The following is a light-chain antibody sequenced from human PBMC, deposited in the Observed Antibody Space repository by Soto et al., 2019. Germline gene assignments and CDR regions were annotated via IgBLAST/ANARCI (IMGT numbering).Light chain of an antibody. Sequence: QSALTQPASVSGSPGPSITISCTGTSSDVGGYNYVSWYQHHPGKTPNPMIYAVTDRPSGGSSLCSGPNSSNAASLTISRLQAEDDAEYYCSSYTSSSTLFGTGSKATVL. CDR2: AVT. J-gene: IGLJ1*01. V-gene: IGLV2-14*01. CDR1: SSDVGGYNY. CDR3: SSYTSSSTL.